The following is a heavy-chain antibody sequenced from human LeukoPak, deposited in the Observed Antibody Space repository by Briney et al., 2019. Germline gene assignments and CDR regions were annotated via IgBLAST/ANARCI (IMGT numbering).Heavy chain of an antibody. V-gene: IGHV3-30*02. CDR3: AKGPNIVVVVAASFDY. J-gene: IGHJ4*02. Sequence: GGSLRLSCAASGFTFSTYGMHWVRQAPGKGLEWVAFIRYDGSNKNYADSVKGRFTISRDNSKNTLYLQMNSLRAEDTAVYYCAKGPNIVVVVAASFDYWGQGTLVTVSS. CDR2: IRYDGSNK. CDR1: GFTFSTYG. D-gene: IGHD2-15*01.